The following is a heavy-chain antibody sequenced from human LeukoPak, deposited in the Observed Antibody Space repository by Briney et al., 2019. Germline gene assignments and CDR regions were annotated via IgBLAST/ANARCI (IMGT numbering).Heavy chain of an antibody. CDR3: AQPYYYDTSGHLHY. D-gene: IGHD3-22*01. CDR2: ISNDGSNK. Sequence: PGGSPRLSCAASGFTFSSYGMHWVRQAPGKGLEWVAVISNDGSNKYYADSVKGRFTISRDNSKNTLYLQMNSLRAEDTALYYCAQPYYYDTSGHLHYWGQGTRVTVSS. CDR1: GFTFSSYG. V-gene: IGHV3-30*18. J-gene: IGHJ4*02.